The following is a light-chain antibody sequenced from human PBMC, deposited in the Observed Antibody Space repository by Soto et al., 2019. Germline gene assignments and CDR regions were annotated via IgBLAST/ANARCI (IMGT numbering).Light chain of an antibody. CDR1: TGAVTSGHY. CDR3: LLSYNGASVVASVV. J-gene: IGLJ2*01. Sequence: QAVVTQEPSLTVSPGGTVTLTCGSSTGAVTSGHYAYWLQQKPGQAPRTLIYDTTNKHSWTPARFSGSLLGGKAALTHSGAQPEDEADYYCLLSYNGASVVASVVFGGGTKLTVL. CDR2: DTT. V-gene: IGLV7-46*01.